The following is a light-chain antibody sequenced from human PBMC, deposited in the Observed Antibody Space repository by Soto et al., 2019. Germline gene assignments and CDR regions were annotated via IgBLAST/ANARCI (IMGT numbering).Light chain of an antibody. J-gene: IGKJ5*01. Sequence: IVMTQAPGTLSLSPGERATLSCRASQSVSSRLAWYQQKPGQAPRILISGASSRATGIPDRFSGSGSGTDFTLTISSLEPEDFAVYYCQQRGDWPQITLGKGKHLE. CDR1: QSVSSR. CDR2: GAS. V-gene: IGKV3-11*01. CDR3: QQRGDWPQIT.